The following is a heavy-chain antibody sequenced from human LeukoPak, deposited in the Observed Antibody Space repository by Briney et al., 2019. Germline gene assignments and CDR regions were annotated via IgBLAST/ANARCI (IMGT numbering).Heavy chain of an antibody. CDR3: ARIHYDSSGLWGRIDY. CDR2: INHSGST. V-gene: IGHV4-34*01. Sequence: PSETLSLTCAVYGGSFSGYYWSWIRQPPGKGLEWIGEINHSGSTNYNPSLKSRVTISVDTSKNQFSLKVRSVTAADTAVYFCARIHYDSSGLWGRIDYWGQGTLVTVSS. J-gene: IGHJ4*02. D-gene: IGHD3-22*01. CDR1: GGSFSGYY.